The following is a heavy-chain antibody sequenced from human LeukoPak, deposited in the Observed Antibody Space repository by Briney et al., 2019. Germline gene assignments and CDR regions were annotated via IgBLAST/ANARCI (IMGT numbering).Heavy chain of an antibody. D-gene: IGHD4-11*01. J-gene: IGHJ6*03. CDR2: ISSSSSTI. V-gene: IGHV3-48*01. Sequence: GGSLRLSCAASGFTFSSYIMNWVRQAPGKGLEWVSYISSSSSTIYYADSVKGRFTVSRDNAKISLYLQMNSLRVEDTAVYYCARGDYSNPDYYYYYMDVWGKGTTVTVSS. CDR3: ARGDYSNPDYYYYYMDV. CDR1: GFTFSSYI.